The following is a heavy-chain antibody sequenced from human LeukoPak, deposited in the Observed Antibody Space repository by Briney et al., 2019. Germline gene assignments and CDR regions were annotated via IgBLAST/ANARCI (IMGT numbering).Heavy chain of an antibody. CDR2: IIPNTGGT. V-gene: IGHV1-2*04. D-gene: IGHD2/OR15-2a*01. Sequence: SVKVSCKASGYTLTDYYLHWVRQAPGQGLEWMGWIIPNTGGTNCAQKFQDWVTMSSDTSISTAYMELSSLRSDDTAVYYCARGSPSYAQWHFDLWGRGTLVTVSS. J-gene: IGHJ2*01. CDR1: GYTLTDYY. CDR3: ARGSPSYAQWHFDL.